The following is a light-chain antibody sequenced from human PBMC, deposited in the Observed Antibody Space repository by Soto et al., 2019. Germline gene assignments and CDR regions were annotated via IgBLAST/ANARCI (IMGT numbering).Light chain of an antibody. CDR3: QQYNNWPHT. CDR1: QSVSSD. Sequence: EIVMTQSPATLSVSPGERATLSCRASQSVSSDLARYLQKPGQAPSLLIYGASTRATGIPARFSGSGSGTDFTLTISSLQSEDFAVYYCQQYNNWPHTFGQGTKLEIK. J-gene: IGKJ2*01. V-gene: IGKV3-15*01. CDR2: GAS.